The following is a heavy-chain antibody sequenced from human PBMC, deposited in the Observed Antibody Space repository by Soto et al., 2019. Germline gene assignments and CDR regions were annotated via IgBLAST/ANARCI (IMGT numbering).Heavy chain of an antibody. Sequence: PSETLSLTCTVSGGSISSGDYYWSWIPQPPGKGLEWIGYIYYSGSTYYNPSLKSRVTISVDTSKNQFSLKLSSVTAADTAVYYCVGGSSGYYSFDYWGQGTLVTVSS. D-gene: IGHD3-22*01. CDR3: VGGSSGYYSFDY. V-gene: IGHV4-30-4*01. J-gene: IGHJ4*02. CDR2: IYYSGST. CDR1: GGSISSGDYY.